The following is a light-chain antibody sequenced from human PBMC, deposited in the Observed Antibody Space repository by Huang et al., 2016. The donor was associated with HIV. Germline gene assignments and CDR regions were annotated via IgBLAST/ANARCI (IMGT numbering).Light chain of an antibody. Sequence: DIIMTQSPDSLAVSLVERATLNCRSSQSVYSSSTSTDYMAWFQQKPGQPPRLLLFWASTREAGVPDRFTGSGSGTHFTLTIASLEAEDAAIYYCQQYYSSPQTFGQGTRVEVK. J-gene: IGKJ1*01. CDR3: QQYYSSPQT. CDR1: QSVYSSSTSTDY. CDR2: WAS. V-gene: IGKV4-1*01.